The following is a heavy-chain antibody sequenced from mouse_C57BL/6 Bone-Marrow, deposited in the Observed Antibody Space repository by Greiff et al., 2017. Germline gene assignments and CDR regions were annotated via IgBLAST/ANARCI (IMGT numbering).Heavy chain of an antibody. D-gene: IGHD1-1*01. Sequence: QVQLQQPGAELVMPGASVKLSCKASGYTFTSYWMHWVKQRPGQGLEWIGEIDPSDSYTNYNQKFKGKSTLTVDKSSSTAYMQLSSLTSEDSAVYYWARSPFFTTVGYAMDYWGQGTSVTVSS. J-gene: IGHJ4*01. V-gene: IGHV1-69*01. CDR3: ARSPFFTTVGYAMDY. CDR1: GYTFTSYW. CDR2: IDPSDSYT.